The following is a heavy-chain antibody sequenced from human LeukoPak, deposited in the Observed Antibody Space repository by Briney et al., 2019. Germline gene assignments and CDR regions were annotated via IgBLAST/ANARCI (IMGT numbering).Heavy chain of an antibody. V-gene: IGHV3-7*01. CDR2: IKQDGSEK. CDR3: ARDRGIRGSYYFDS. CDR1: GFTFSDCW. Sequence: GGSLRLSCAASGFTFSDCWMSWVRHAPGKGLEWVANIKQDGSEKYYVYSVNGRFTSSRDNAKNSLYLQMNSLRAEDTAVYYCARDRGIRGSYYFDSWGQGTLVTVSS. J-gene: IGHJ4*02. D-gene: IGHD1-14*01.